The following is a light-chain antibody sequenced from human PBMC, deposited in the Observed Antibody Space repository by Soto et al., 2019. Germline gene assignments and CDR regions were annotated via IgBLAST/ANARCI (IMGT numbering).Light chain of an antibody. J-gene: IGKJ4*01. Sequence: EIVLTQCPATLSLSPGGRATLSCRASQSVSSYLAWYQQKPGQAPRLLIYDASNRATGIPARFSGSGSGTDFTLTISSLEPEDFAVYYCQQRSNWPLLTLGGGTKVDIK. CDR3: QQRSNWPLLT. CDR1: QSVSSY. CDR2: DAS. V-gene: IGKV3-11*01.